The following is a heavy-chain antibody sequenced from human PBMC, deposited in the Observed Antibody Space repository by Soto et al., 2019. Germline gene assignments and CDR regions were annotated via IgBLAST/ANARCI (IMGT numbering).Heavy chain of an antibody. CDR3: TSLGATREYYYGIDV. D-gene: IGHD1-26*01. J-gene: IGHJ6*02. CDR1: GFTFSGSA. CDR2: IRSKANSYAT. V-gene: IGHV3-73*02. Sequence: EVQLVESGGGLVQPGGSLKLSCAASGFTFSGSAMHWVRQASGKGLEWVGRIRSKANSYATAYAASVKGRFTISRDDSKNTAYLQMNSLKTADTAVYYCTSLGATREYYYGIDVWGQGTTVTVSS.